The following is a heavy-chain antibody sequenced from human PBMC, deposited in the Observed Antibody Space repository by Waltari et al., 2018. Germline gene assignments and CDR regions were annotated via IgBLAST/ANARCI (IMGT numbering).Heavy chain of an antibody. J-gene: IGHJ3*02. Sequence: QVHLQQWGAGLLTPSETLSLTRTLYDGSFTALYWDWIRQSPGKGLEWSGEIDDSGRPTYNPSFRSRVTISLDTSKNQFSLKLNSMTAADTATYYCARSFGWYAFDIWGQGTVVTVSS. CDR2: IDDSGRP. CDR3: ARSFGWYAFDI. D-gene: IGHD6-19*01. CDR1: DGSFTALY. V-gene: IGHV4-34*01.